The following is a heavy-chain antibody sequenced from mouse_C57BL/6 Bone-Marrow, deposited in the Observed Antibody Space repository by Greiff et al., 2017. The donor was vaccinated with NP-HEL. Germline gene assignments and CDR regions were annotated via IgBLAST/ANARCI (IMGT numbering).Heavy chain of an antibody. J-gene: IGHJ1*03. CDR1: GFTFSDYY. V-gene: IGHV5-12*01. Sequence: EAMLVESGGGLVQPGGSLKLSCAASGFTFSDYYMYWVRQTPEKRLEWVAYISNGGGSTYYPDTVKGRYTNARDNAKNTLYLQMSRLKSEDTAMYYCAREGKGYFDVWGTGTTVTVSS. CDR3: AREGKGYFDV. CDR2: ISNGGGST. D-gene: IGHD3-3*01.